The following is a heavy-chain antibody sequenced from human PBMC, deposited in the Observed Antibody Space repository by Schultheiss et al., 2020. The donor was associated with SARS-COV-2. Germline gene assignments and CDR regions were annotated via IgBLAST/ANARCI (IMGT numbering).Heavy chain of an antibody. V-gene: IGHV4-59*12. CDR3: ASPGGIAVAPGAFDI. CDR1: GGSISSYY. Sequence: SETLSLTCTVSGGSISSYYWSWIRQHPGKGLEWIGYIYYSGSTNYNPSLKSRVTISVDTSKNQFSLKLSSVTAADTAVYYCASPGGIAVAPGAFDIWGQGTMVTVSS. D-gene: IGHD6-19*01. J-gene: IGHJ3*02. CDR2: IYYSGST.